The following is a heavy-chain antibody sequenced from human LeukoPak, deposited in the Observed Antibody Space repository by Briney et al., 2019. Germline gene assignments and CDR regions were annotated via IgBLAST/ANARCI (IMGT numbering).Heavy chain of an antibody. J-gene: IGHJ4*02. CDR2: ISGDGGST. CDR3: AKDRLTLDGLD. D-gene: IGHD2-8*01. V-gene: IGHV3-43*02. Sequence: GGSLRLPCAASGFTFNDYAMHWVRQAPGKGLEWVSLISGDGGSTYYADSVKGRFTISRDNSKNTLYLQMNSLRAEDTAVYYCAKDRLTLDGLDWGQGTLVTVSS. CDR1: GFTFNDYA.